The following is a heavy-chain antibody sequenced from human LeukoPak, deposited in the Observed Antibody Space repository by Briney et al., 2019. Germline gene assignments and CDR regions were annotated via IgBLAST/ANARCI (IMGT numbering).Heavy chain of an antibody. CDR1: GYSISSSYY. J-gene: IGHJ6*04. CDR2: IFHSGST. V-gene: IGHV4-38-2*01. D-gene: IGHD3-10*01. CDR3: ARASGSYGSGSYYYYGMDV. Sequence: SETLSLTCAVSGYSISSSYYWGWIRQPPGKGLEWIGSIFHSGSTYYNPSLKSRVNMSVDTSKNQISLKLSSVTAADTAVYYCARASGSYGSGSYYYYGMDVRGKGTTVTVSS.